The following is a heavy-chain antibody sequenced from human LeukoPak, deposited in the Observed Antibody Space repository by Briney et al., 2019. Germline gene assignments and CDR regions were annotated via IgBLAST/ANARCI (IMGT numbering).Heavy chain of an antibody. D-gene: IGHD2-15*01. CDR2: INHSGST. CDR3: ARGLVVVVAATLNYGMDV. Sequence: KSSETLCLTCAASGGSFSGYYWRWIRQPPGKGLEWIAEINHSGSTNYNPSLKSRVTISVDTSKNQFYLKLSSVTAADTAVYYCARGLVVVVAATLNYGMDVWGKGTTVTVSS. CDR1: GGSFSGYY. J-gene: IGHJ6*04. V-gene: IGHV4-34*01.